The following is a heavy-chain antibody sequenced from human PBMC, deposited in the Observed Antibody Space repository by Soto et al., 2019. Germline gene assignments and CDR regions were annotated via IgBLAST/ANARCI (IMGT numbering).Heavy chain of an antibody. Sequence: GGSLRLSCAGSGFTFNNFWMHWFRQAPGKGLVWVARINTDGSVTSHADSVKGRFTISRDNAKSTLYLQMNSLRAEDSARYYCARQTGLGATNYWGRGTLVTVSS. J-gene: IGHJ4*02. CDR3: ARQTGLGATNY. CDR2: INTDGSVT. CDR1: GFTFNNFW. D-gene: IGHD1-26*01. V-gene: IGHV3-74*01.